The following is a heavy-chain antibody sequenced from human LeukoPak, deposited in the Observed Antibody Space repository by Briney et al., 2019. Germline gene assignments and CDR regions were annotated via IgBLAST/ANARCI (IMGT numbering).Heavy chain of an antibody. V-gene: IGHV1-2*02. CDR1: GYSFIDYY. D-gene: IGHD6-13*01. J-gene: IGHJ1*01. CDR2: INSNSADT. Sequence: ASVKVSCKTSGYSFIDYYIHWVRQVPGQGLEWMGWINSNSADTNYAQNFQGRVTMTRDTSISTAYMELSRLRSDDTALYYCARIGISARGTNFHHWGQGTLVTVSS. CDR3: ARIGISARGTNFHH.